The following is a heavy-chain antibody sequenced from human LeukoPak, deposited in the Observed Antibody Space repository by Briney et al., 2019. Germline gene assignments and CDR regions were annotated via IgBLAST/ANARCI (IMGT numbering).Heavy chain of an antibody. CDR2: IIPIFGTA. D-gene: IGHD2-15*01. CDR3: ARSYCSGVSCYPMPGSFDL. V-gene: IGHV1-69*05. J-gene: IGHJ2*01. Sequence: GASVKVSCKASGGTFSSYAISWVRQAPGQGLEWMGRIIPIFGTANYAQKFQGRVTITTDESTSTAYMELSSLRSEDTAVYYCARSYCSGVSCYPMPGSFDLWGRGPLVTVPS. CDR1: GGTFSSYA.